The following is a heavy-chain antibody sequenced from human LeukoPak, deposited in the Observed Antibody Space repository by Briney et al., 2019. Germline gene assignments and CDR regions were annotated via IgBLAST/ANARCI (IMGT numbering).Heavy chain of an antibody. Sequence: SETLSLTCAVYGGSFSGYYWSWIRQPPGKGLGWNGEINHSGSTNYNTALKSRVTISVDTSKNQFSLKLSSVTVADTAVYYCARSTFGGVIGRQYDAFDIWGQGTMVTVSS. D-gene: IGHD3-16*02. J-gene: IGHJ3*02. CDR1: GGSFSGYY. CDR2: INHSGST. V-gene: IGHV4-34*01. CDR3: ARSTFGGVIGRQYDAFDI.